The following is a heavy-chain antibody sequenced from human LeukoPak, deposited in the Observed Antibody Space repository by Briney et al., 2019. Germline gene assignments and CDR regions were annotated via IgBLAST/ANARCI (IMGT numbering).Heavy chain of an antibody. J-gene: IGHJ4*02. CDR3: ARQAVAGNGFDY. D-gene: IGHD6-19*01. CDR2: IYYSGNT. V-gene: IGHV4-39*01. CDR1: GGSISSSSYY. Sequence: SETLSLTCTVSGGSISSSSYYWGWIRPPPGKGLVWIGTIYYSGNTYYNPSLQSRVSMSVDTSKNQFSLKLSSVTAADTAVYYCARQAVAGNGFDYWGQGTLVTVSS.